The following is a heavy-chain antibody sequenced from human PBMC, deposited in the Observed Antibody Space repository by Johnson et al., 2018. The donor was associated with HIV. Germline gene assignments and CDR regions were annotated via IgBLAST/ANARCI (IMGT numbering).Heavy chain of an antibody. Sequence: QVQLVESGVGVMRPGGSLRLSCAASGFTFSTYDMHWVRQAPGKGLEWVAIISYDGSNKYYADSVKGRFTISRDNSKNTLYLQMNSLRAEDTAVYYCARERYCSSTSCYFSRPPDAFDIWGQGTMVT. CDR1: GFTFSTYD. J-gene: IGHJ3*02. CDR2: ISYDGSNK. D-gene: IGHD2-2*01. V-gene: IGHV3-30*03. CDR3: ARERYCSSTSCYFSRPPDAFDI.